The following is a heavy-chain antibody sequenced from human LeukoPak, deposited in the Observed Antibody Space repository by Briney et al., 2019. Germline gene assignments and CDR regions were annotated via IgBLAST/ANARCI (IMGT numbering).Heavy chain of an antibody. Sequence: GGSLRLSCAASGFTFSSYSMNWVRQAPGKGLEWVSYISSSSSTIYYADSVKGRFTISRDNAKNSLYLQMNSLRAEDTAVYYCAKDGVIFGSIEDYYYYMDVWGKGTTVTVSS. CDR3: AKDGVIFGSIEDYYYYMDV. CDR1: GFTFSSYS. V-gene: IGHV3-48*01. CDR2: ISSSSSTI. D-gene: IGHD3/OR15-3a*01. J-gene: IGHJ6*03.